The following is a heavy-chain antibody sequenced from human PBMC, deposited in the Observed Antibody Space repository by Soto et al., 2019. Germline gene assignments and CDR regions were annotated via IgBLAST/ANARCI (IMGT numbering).Heavy chain of an antibody. J-gene: IGHJ4*02. Sequence: QVQLVESGGGVVQPGRSLRLSCAASGFTFSSYGMHWVRQAPGKGLEWVAVIWYDGSNKYYADSVKGRFTISRDNSKNTLYLQMKSLRAEETAVYYCAREGRDIVVVPAAMGEGYFDYWGQGTLVTVSS. D-gene: IGHD2-2*01. CDR1: GFTFSSYG. CDR2: IWYDGSNK. V-gene: IGHV3-33*01. CDR3: AREGRDIVVVPAAMGEGYFDY.